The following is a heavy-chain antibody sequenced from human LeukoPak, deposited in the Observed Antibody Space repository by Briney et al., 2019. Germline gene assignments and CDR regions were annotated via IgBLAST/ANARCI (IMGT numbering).Heavy chain of an antibody. CDR2: IYYSGST. CDR1: GGSISSYY. J-gene: IGHJ4*02. V-gene: IGHV4-59*01. CDR3: ARQASYRRDYFDY. D-gene: IGHD2-21*01. Sequence: PSEALSLTCTVSGGSISSYYWSWIRQPPGKGLEWIGYIYYSGSTSYNPSLKSRVTISVDTSKNQFSLKLSSVTAADTAVYYCARQASYRRDYFDYWGQGILVTVSS.